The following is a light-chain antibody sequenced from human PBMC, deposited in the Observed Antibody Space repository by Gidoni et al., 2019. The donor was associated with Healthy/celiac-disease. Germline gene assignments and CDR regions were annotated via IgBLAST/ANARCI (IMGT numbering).Light chain of an antibody. V-gene: IGKV1-39*01. J-gene: IGKJ4*01. Sequence: DIQMTQSPSSLSASVGDRVTITCRPSQSISGHLDWYQQKPGKAPKLLIYAASSLQSGVTSRFSGSGSGTDFILTISSLQPEDFATYYCQQEFNVPRTFGGGTKVEIK. CDR1: QSISGH. CDR3: QQEFNVPRT. CDR2: AAS.